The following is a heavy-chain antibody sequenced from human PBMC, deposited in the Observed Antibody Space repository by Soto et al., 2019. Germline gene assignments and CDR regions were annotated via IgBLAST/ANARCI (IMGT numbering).Heavy chain of an antibody. Sequence: QIQLVQSGAEVKKPGASVKVSCKASGYTFTRYGISWVRQAPGQGLEWMGWISAYNGNTNYAQKLQGRVTMTTDTSTSTAYMGRRSLRSDDTAVYYCARGGGYYGSGSYDFDYWGQGILVTVSS. CDR1: GYTFTRYG. D-gene: IGHD3-10*01. J-gene: IGHJ4*02. V-gene: IGHV1-18*01. CDR2: ISAYNGNT. CDR3: ARGGGYYGSGSYDFDY.